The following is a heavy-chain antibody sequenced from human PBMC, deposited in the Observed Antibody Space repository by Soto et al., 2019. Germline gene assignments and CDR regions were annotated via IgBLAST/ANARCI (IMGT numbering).Heavy chain of an antibody. D-gene: IGHD3-22*01. Sequence: PGGSLRLSCATSGFNFNNYAMSWVRQAPGERLECVSFISSSGGTTYYADSVNCRFTISRDNSRNTVFLQMNTLGAEDTAIYYCPTFMTVTAPGWGQASKYWHKRPRVTASS. CDR2: ISSSGGTT. CDR1: GFNFNNYA. V-gene: IGHV3-23*01. J-gene: IGHJ4*02. CDR3: PTFMTVTAPGWGQASKY.